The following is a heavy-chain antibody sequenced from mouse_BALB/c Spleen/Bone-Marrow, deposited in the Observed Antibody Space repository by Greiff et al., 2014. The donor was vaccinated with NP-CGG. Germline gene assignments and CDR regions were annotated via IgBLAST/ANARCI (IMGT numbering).Heavy chain of an antibody. Sequence: QVQLQQSGPGLVAPSQSLSITCTVSGFSLTSYGVHWVRQPPGKGLEWLGVIWAGGSTNYNSALMSRLSISKDNSKSQVFLKMNSLQTDDTATYYCARARSGNYYAMDYWGQGTSVTVSS. D-gene: IGHD2-1*01. J-gene: IGHJ4*01. CDR1: GFSLTSYG. CDR3: ARARSGNYYAMDY. CDR2: IWAGGST. V-gene: IGHV2-9*02.